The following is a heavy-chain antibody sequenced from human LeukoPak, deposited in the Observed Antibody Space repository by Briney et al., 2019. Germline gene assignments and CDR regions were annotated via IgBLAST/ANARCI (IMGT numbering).Heavy chain of an antibody. D-gene: IGHD4-17*01. CDR1: GFTLSNAW. CDR3: ARVRVDYGDSGNYFDY. J-gene: IGHJ4*02. CDR2: MSSHGRDR. V-gene: IGHV3-30*03. Sequence: QSGGSLRLSCAASGFTLSNAWMSWVRQAPGKGLEWVAFMSSHGRDRYYPDSVNGRFTISRDNSKNVLFLQMNTVRPEDTGVYYCARVRVDYGDSGNYFDYWGQGALVTVSS.